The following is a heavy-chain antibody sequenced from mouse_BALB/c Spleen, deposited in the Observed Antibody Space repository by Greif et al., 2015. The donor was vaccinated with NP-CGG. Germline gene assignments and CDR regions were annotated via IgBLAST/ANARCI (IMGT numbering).Heavy chain of an antibody. Sequence: EVKLMESGGGLVKPGGSLKLSCAASGFTFSSYAMSWVRQSPEKRLEWVAEISSGGSYTYYPDTVTGRFTISRDNAKNSLYLEMSSLRSEDTAMYYCARDYRDYYAMDYWGQGTSVAVSS. CDR3: ARDYRDYYAMDY. D-gene: IGHD2-14*01. J-gene: IGHJ4*01. CDR2: ISSGGSYT. CDR1: GFTFSSYA. V-gene: IGHV5-9-4*01.